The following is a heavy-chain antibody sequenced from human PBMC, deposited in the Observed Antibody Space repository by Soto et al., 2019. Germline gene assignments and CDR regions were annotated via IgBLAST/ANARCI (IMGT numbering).Heavy chain of an antibody. CDR3: ARYIPGVRYYGMDV. V-gene: IGHV3-23*01. D-gene: IGHD2-2*01. Sequence: LRLSCAASGFTFSSYAMKWVRQAPGKGLEWVSLIGESGAPTYYADSVKGRFTISRDNSGNTLFLEMYSLRAEDTAVYYCARYIPGVRYYGMDVWGQGTTVTVSS. J-gene: IGHJ6*02. CDR1: GFTFSSYA. CDR2: IGESGAPT.